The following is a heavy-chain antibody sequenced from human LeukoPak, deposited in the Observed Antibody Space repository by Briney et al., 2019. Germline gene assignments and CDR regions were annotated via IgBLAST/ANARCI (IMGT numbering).Heavy chain of an antibody. D-gene: IGHD5-24*01. CDR2: ISYDGSNK. V-gene: IGHV3-30*18. Sequence: PGGSLRLSCAASGFTFSSYGMHWVRQAPGKGLEWVAVISYDGSNKYYADSVKGRFTISRDNSKNTLYLQMNSLRAEDTAVYYCAKDETPLETQGPVDYWGQGTLVTVSS. J-gene: IGHJ4*02. CDR3: AKDETPLETQGPVDY. CDR1: GFTFSSYG.